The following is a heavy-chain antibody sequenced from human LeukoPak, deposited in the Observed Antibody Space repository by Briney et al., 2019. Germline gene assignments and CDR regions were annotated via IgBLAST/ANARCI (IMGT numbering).Heavy chain of an antibody. CDR2: ISSSSSTI. Sequence: GGSPRLSCAASGFTFSSYSMNWVRQAPGKGLEWVSYISSSSSTIYYADSVKGRFTISRDNAKNSLYLQMNSLRAEDTAVYYCARDVRIAAAGTSDYWGQGTLVTVSS. CDR1: GFTFSSYS. J-gene: IGHJ4*02. D-gene: IGHD6-13*01. V-gene: IGHV3-48*04. CDR3: ARDVRIAAAGTSDY.